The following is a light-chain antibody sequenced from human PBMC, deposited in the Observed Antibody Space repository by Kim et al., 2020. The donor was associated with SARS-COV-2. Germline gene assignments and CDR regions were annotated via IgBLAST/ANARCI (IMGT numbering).Light chain of an antibody. CDR2: YDT. J-gene: IGLJ3*02. V-gene: IGLV3-21*04. CDR3: QVWDSSSDHWV. CDR1: NIGSKS. Sequence: SYELTQPPSVSVAPGKTARITCGGNNIGSKSVYWYQQKPGQAPVLVIYYDTDRPSGIPERFSGSNSGNTATLTISRVEAGDEADYYCQVWDSSSDHWVFGGGT.